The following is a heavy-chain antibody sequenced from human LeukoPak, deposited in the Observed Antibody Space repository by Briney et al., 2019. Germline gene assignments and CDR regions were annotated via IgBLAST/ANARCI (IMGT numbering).Heavy chain of an antibody. Sequence: SVKVSCKASGGTFSSYAISWVRQAPGQGLEWMGRIIPIFGTANYAQKFQGRVTITTDESTSTAYMELSSLRSEDTAVYYCARGRTWIQPGYWFDPWGQGTLVIVSS. J-gene: IGHJ5*02. V-gene: IGHV1-69*05. CDR3: ARGRTWIQPGYWFDP. CDR1: GGTFSSYA. CDR2: IIPIFGTA. D-gene: IGHD5-18*01.